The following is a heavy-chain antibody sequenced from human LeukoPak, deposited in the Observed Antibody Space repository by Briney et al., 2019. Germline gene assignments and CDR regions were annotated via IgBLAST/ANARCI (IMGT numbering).Heavy chain of an antibody. CDR1: GFTFSSYA. CDR2: ISYDGSNK. D-gene: IGHD2-2*01. Sequence: GGSLRLSCAASGFTFSSYAMHWVRQAPGKGLEWVAVISYDGSNKYYADSVKGRFTISRDTSKHTLYLQMNSLRAEATAVYYCARRPVWGPKAAAYFDYWGQGTLVTVSS. J-gene: IGHJ4*02. V-gene: IGHV3-30-3*01. CDR3: ARRPVWGPKAAAYFDY.